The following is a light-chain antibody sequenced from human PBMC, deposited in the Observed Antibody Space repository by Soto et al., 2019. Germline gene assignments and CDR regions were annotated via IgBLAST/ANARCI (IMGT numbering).Light chain of an antibody. Sequence: QSALTQPASVSGSPGQSITISCTGTSSDVGSYNLVSWYQQCPGRAPELMIFEVTKRPSGVSNRFSGSKSGNTASLTISGLQAEDEADYYCCSYAGGSTPVVFGGGTKLTVL. J-gene: IGLJ2*01. CDR3: CSYAGGSTPVV. V-gene: IGLV2-23*02. CDR2: EVT. CDR1: SSDVGSYNL.